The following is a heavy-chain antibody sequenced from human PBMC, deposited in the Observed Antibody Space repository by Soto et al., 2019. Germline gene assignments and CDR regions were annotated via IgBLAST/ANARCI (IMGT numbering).Heavy chain of an antibody. CDR3: AKGGSVCARTNCYLLDAFDI. CDR1: GFTFNNYW. CDR2: IRQDGSEK. J-gene: IGHJ3*02. V-gene: IGHV3-7*01. Sequence: GGSLRLSCVGSGFTFNNYWMSWVRQAPGKGLEWVANIRQDGSEKYYVDSVKGRSTISRDNAKNTLFLEMNSLRTEDTAVYYCAKGGSVCARTNCYLLDAFDIWGQGTMVTVSS. D-gene: IGHD2-2*01.